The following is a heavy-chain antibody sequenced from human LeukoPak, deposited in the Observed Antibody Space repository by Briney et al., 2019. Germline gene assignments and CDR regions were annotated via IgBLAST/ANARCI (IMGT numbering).Heavy chain of an antibody. J-gene: IGHJ3*02. CDR2: ISSSSSYI. Sequence: GGSLRLSCAASGFTFSSYSMNWVRQAPGKGLEWVSSISSSSSYIYYADSVKGRFTISRDNAKNSLYLQMNSLRAEDTAVYYCAKDNNAFGVVYDAFDIWGQGTMVTVSS. CDR1: GFTFSSYS. D-gene: IGHD3-3*01. V-gene: IGHV3-21*01. CDR3: AKDNNAFGVVYDAFDI.